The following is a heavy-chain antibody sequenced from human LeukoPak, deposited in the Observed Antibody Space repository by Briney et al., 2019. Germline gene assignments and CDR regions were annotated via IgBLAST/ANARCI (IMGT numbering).Heavy chain of an antibody. CDR1: GGSFSGYY. D-gene: IGHD3-9*01. CDR3: ARGKYFDWFRPTLYGMDV. V-gene: IGHV4-34*01. Sequence: PSETLSLTCAVYGGSFSGYYWSWIRQPPGKGLEWIGEINHSGSTNYNPSLKSRVTISVDTSKNQFSLKLSSVTAADTAVYYCARGKYFDWFRPTLYGMDVWGQGTTVTVSS. CDR2: INHSGST. J-gene: IGHJ6*02.